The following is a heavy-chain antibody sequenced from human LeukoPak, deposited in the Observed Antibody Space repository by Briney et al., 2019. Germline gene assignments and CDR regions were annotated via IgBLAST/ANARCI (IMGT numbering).Heavy chain of an antibody. CDR1: GGSISSGGYY. V-gene: IGHV4-31*03. D-gene: IGHD6-19*01. J-gene: IGHJ5*02. Sequence: PSQTLSLTCTVSGGSISSGGYYWSWIRQHPGKGLEWIGYIYYSGSTYYNPSLKSRVTISVDTSKNQFSLKLSSVTAADTAVYYCAKDLYSSGWSTWFDPWGQGTLVTVSS. CDR2: IYYSGST. CDR3: AKDLYSSGWSTWFDP.